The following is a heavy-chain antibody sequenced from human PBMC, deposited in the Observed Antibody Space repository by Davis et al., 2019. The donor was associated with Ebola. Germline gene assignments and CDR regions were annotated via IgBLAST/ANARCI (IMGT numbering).Heavy chain of an antibody. V-gene: IGHV4-59*11. CDR2: MYYSENT. Sequence: PGGSLRLSCTVSGGSITYHYWTWIRQPPGKGLEWNGYMYYSENTNYSPSLTSRVTISVDTSKKQFSLKLRSVTAADTAVYYCARGLYGAGAFDIWGQGTMVTVPS. CDR1: GGSITYHY. D-gene: IGHD4-17*01. J-gene: IGHJ3*02. CDR3: ARGLYGAGAFDI.